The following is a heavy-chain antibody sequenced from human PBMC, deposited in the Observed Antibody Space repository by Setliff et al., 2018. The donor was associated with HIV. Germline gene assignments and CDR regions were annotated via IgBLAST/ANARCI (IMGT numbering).Heavy chain of an antibody. V-gene: IGHV1-69*10. CDR3: ARGGVCTSTSCGGNYYYGMDV. Sequence: VASVKVSCKASGGTFSIYAISWVRQAPEQGLEWMGGIIPILGMSIYAQKFQGRVTITADESTSTAYMELSSLRSDDTAVYYCARGGVCTSTSCGGNYYYGMDVWGQGTTVTVSS. CDR2: IIPILGMS. D-gene: IGHD2-2*01. CDR1: GGTFSIYA. J-gene: IGHJ6*02.